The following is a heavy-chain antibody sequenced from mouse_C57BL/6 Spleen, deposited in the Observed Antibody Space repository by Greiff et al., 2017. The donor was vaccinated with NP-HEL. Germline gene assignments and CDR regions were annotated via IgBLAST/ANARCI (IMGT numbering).Heavy chain of an antibody. V-gene: IGHV5-4*01. CDR1: GFTFSSYA. Sequence: EVQLVESGGGLVKPGGSLKLSCAASGFTFSSYAMSWVRQTPEKRLEWVATISDGGSYTYYPDNVKGRFTISRDNAKNNLYLQMSHLKSEDTAMYYCARERDGYGYAMDYWGQGTSVTVSS. CDR3: ARERDGYGYAMDY. CDR2: ISDGGSYT. J-gene: IGHJ4*01. D-gene: IGHD2-2*01.